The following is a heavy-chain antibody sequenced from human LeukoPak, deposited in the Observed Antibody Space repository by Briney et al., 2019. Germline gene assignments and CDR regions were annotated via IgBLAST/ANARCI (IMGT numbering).Heavy chain of an antibody. CDR1: GFTVSSNY. Sequence: WGSLRLSCAASGFTVSSNYMSWVRQAPGKGLEWVSVIYSGGSTYYADSVKGRFTISRDNSKNTLYLQMNSLRAEDTAVYYCARKGYYYGMDVWGQGTTVTVSS. J-gene: IGHJ6*02. V-gene: IGHV3-53*01. CDR2: IYSGGST. CDR3: ARKGYYYGMDV.